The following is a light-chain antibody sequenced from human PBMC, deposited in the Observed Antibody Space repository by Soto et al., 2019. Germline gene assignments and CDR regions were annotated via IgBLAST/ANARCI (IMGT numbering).Light chain of an antibody. J-gene: IGLJ2*01. V-gene: IGLV1-40*01. CDR1: SSNIGAGTD. Sequence: QLVLTQPPSVSGAPGQRVTISCTGSSSNIGAGTDVHWYQQLPGTAPKLLIYGNSNRPSGVPDRFSGSKSGTSASLAITGLQAEDEADYYCQSNDSSLSGYVVFGGGTKVTVL. CDR3: QSNDSSLSGYVV. CDR2: GNS.